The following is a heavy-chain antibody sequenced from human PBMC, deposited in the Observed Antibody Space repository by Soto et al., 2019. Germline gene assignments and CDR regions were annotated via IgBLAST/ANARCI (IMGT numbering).Heavy chain of an antibody. J-gene: IGHJ4*02. D-gene: IGHD3-22*01. CDR1: DGSINSGGFY. Sequence: SETLSLTCSVSDGSINSGGFYWSWIRQHTGKGLEWIGYIYYSGSTYYNPSLKSRVIKSVDTSKNQFSLRLRSVTAADTAVYYCARASSFCDDNTGYYHFDYWGQGSLVTVSS. CDR3: ARASSFCDDNTGYYHFDY. V-gene: IGHV4-31*03. CDR2: IYYSGST.